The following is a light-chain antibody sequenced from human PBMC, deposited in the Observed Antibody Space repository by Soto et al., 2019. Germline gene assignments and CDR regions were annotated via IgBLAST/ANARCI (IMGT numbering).Light chain of an antibody. CDR2: AAS. CDR1: QGISTY. J-gene: IGKJ4*01. Sequence: DIQMTQSPSSLSASVGVRVTITCRASQGISTYLAWYQQKPGKVPKLLIYAASTLQSGVPSRFSGSGSGTEFPLTISSLQPEDVATYYCQKYNSAPLTFGGGTKVEIK. CDR3: QKYNSAPLT. V-gene: IGKV1-27*01.